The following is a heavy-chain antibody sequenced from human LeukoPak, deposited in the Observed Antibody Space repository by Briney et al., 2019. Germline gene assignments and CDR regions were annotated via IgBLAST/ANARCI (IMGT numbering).Heavy chain of an antibody. CDR3: ARSTKNRAAPYYYYYYMDV. CDR1: GGSISSYY. Sequence: SETLSLTCTVSGGSISSYYWGWIRQPPGKGLEWIGYIHYSGSTNYNPPLKSRVTISVDTSKNQFSLKLSSVTAADTAVYYCARSTKNRAAPYYYYYYMDVWGKGTTVTIFS. CDR2: IHYSGST. D-gene: IGHD2-8*01. V-gene: IGHV4-59*01. J-gene: IGHJ6*03.